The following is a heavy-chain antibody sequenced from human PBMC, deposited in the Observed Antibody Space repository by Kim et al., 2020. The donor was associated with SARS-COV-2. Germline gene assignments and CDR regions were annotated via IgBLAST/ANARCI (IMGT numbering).Heavy chain of an antibody. Sequence: GGSLRLSCAASGFTFSNAWLSWVRQAPGKGLEWVGRIKSKTDGGTTDYAAPGKGRFTISRDDSKNTLYLQMNSLKTEDTAVYYCTTDPGSSSYGIYYGMDAWGQGTTVTVSS. J-gene: IGHJ6*02. D-gene: IGHD6-13*01. CDR1: GFTFSNAW. V-gene: IGHV3-15*01. CDR3: TTDPGSSSYGIYYGMDA. CDR2: IKSKTDGGTT.